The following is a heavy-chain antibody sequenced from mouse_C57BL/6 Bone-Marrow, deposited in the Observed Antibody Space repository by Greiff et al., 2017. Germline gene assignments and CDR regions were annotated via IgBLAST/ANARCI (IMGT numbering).Heavy chain of an antibody. D-gene: IGHD1-1*01. J-gene: IGHJ4*01. Sequence: QVQLQQPGAELVKPGASVKLSCKASGYTFTSYWMHWVKQRPGQGLEWIGMIHPNSGSTNYNEKFKSKATLTVDKSSSTAYMQLSSLTSEDSAVYYCARYYGSRGYAMDYWGQGTSVTVSS. CDR1: GYTFTSYW. CDR2: IHPNSGST. V-gene: IGHV1-64*01. CDR3: ARYYGSRGYAMDY.